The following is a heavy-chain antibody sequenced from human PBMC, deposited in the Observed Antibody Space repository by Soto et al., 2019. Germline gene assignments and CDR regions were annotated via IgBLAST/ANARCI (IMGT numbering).Heavy chain of an antibody. V-gene: IGHV3-9*01. CDR3: ARDVWSRASGPPDA. CDR1: GFSFDDYA. Sequence: SLSRSCSASGFSFDDYAMHWFRQAPGKGLEWVTGISLNSGTIGYADSVKGRFTISRDNAKNSLYLQMNSLRAEDTALYYCARDVWSRASGPPDAWGQGTLVTVSS. J-gene: IGHJ5*02. D-gene: IGHD3-10*01. CDR2: ISLNSGTI.